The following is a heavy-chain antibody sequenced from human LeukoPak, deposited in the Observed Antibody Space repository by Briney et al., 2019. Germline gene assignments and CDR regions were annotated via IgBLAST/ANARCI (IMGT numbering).Heavy chain of an antibody. V-gene: IGHV1-18*01. Sequence: ASVKVSCTSSGYSFTSYGISWVRQAPGQGLEWMGWISALNGNTDYAQKLQGRVTVTTDTSTNTAYMELRGLRSDDTAVYYCTRGVRALDRKSGSYDAFDVWGQVTMVTVAS. CDR2: ISALNGNT. CDR3: TRGVRALDRKSGSYDAFDV. CDR1: GYSFTSYG. J-gene: IGHJ3*01. D-gene: IGHD1-26*01.